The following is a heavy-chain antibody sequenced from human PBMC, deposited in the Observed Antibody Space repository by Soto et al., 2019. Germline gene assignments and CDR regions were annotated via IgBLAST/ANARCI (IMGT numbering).Heavy chain of an antibody. CDR3: ARHFSPYGDYRYFDY. J-gene: IGHJ4*02. D-gene: IGHD4-17*01. Sequence: GESLKISCEASGYTFTSYWIGWVRQMPGKGLEWVGAIYPRDSDIRYSPSLQGQVTISADRSISTAYLQWSSLKASDTAIYYCARHFSPYGDYRYFDYWGQGALVTVSS. CDR1: GYTFTSYW. V-gene: IGHV5-51*01. CDR2: IYPRDSDI.